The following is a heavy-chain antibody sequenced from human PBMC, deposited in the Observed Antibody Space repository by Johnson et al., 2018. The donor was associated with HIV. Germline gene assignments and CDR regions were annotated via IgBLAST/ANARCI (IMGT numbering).Heavy chain of an antibody. Sequence: VQLVESGGGLVQPGGSLRLSCAASGFTFSNAWMSWVRQAPGKGLEWVGRIKSKTDGGTRDYAAPVKGRFTIARDDSKNTLYLQMNSLKTEDTAVYYCTESGSYYPPDAFDIWGQGTMVTVSS. CDR3: TESGSYYPPDAFDI. V-gene: IGHV3-15*01. CDR2: IKSKTDGGTR. D-gene: IGHD1-26*01. CDR1: GFTFSNAW. J-gene: IGHJ3*02.